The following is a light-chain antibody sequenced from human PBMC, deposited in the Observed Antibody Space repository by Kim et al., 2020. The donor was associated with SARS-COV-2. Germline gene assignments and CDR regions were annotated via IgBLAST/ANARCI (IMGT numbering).Light chain of an antibody. J-gene: IGLJ3*02. V-gene: IGLV2-14*03. CDR3: NSYTSSGTLV. CDR2: DVS. Sequence: GQSITISCTRSNSDIGNSKHVCWYQQHPGKAPKLIIYDVSDRPSGLSSRFSGSKSGNTASLTISGLQADDEGDYYCNSYTSSGTLVFGGGTKVTVL. CDR1: NSDIGNSKH.